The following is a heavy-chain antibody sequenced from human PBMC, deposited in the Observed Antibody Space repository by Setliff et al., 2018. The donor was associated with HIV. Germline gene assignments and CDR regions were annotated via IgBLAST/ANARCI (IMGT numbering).Heavy chain of an antibody. D-gene: IGHD1-20*01. CDR2: ITSTSDYI. CDR3: ARDLRYPGVS. CDR1: GFTFSSYS. Sequence: GGSLRLSCAASGFTFSSYSMNWVRQAPGKGLEWVSSITSTSDYIYYADSVKGRFTISRDNAKNSLYLQMNSLRAEDTAVYYCARDLRYPGVSWGQGTLVTVSS. J-gene: IGHJ5*02. V-gene: IGHV3-21*01.